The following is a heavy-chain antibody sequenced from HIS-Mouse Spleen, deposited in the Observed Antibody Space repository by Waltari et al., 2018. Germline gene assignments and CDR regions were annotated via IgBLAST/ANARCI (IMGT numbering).Heavy chain of an antibody. CDR1: GFTFSSYA. CDR3: ARAVYYSDGMDV. D-gene: IGHD2-8*01. V-gene: IGHV3-30*04. J-gene: IGHJ6*02. CDR2: ISYDGSNK. Sequence: QVQLVESGGGVVQPGRSLRLSCAASGFTFSSYAMHWVRQAPGKGLAWVAVISYDGSNKYYADSVKGRFTISRDNSKNTLYLQMNSLRAEDTAVYYCARAVYYSDGMDVWGQGTLVTVSS.